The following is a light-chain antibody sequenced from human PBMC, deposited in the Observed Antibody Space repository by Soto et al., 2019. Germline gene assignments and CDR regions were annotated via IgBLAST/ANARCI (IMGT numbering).Light chain of an antibody. CDR2: DVS. V-gene: IGLV2-14*01. J-gene: IGLJ1*01. CDR1: SSDVGGYNY. CDR3: SSYTSSSTPGV. Sequence: QSALTQPASVSGSPGQSITISCTGTSSDVGGYNYVSWYQQHPGKAPKLMIYDVSNRPSGVSNRFSGSKSGNTASLTISGLQAEDEAVYYCSSYTSSSTPGVFGTGTKLTVL.